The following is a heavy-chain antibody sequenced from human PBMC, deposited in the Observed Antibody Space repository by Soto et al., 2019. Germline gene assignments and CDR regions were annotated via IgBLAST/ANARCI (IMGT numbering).Heavy chain of an antibody. J-gene: IGHJ5*02. Sequence: LKISCRTSGYRFTSYWIAWVRQMPGKGLEWMGIIFPSDSDTRYSPSFQGQVTISADRPTSTVFLQWASLKASDTAVYFCARKDKSGYFNWFDPWGQGTLVTVSS. D-gene: IGHD3-22*01. CDR3: ARKDKSGYFNWFDP. CDR2: IFPSDSDT. CDR1: GYRFTSYW. V-gene: IGHV5-51*04.